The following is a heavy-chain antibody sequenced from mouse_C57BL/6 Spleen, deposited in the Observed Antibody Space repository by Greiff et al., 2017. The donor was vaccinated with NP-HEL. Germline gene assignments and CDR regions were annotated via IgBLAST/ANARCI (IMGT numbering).Heavy chain of an antibody. CDR1: GYTFTSYW. CDR3: ARGGRTTVTAMDY. D-gene: IGHD1-1*01. V-gene: IGHV1-53*01. Sequence: VQLQQPGTELVKPGASVKLSCKASGYTFTSYWMHWVKQRPGQGLEWIGNINPSNGGTNYNEKFKSKATLTVDKSSSTAYMQLSSLTSEDSAVYYCARGGRTTVTAMDYWGQGTSVTVSS. J-gene: IGHJ4*01. CDR2: INPSNGGT.